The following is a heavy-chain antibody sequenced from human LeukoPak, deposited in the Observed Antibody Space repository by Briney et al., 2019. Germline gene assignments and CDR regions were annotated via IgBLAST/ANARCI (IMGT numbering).Heavy chain of an antibody. CDR3: AKDTLYSSSSLDY. CDR1: GFTFDDYA. J-gene: IGHJ4*02. CDR2: IGGDGGHT. D-gene: IGHD6-6*01. V-gene: IGHV3-43*02. Sequence: GGPLRLSCAASGFTFDDYAMHWVRQAPGKGLEWVSLIGGDGGHTYYADSVKGRFTISRDNSRNSLFLQMNSLGPEDTALYYCAKDTLYSSSSLDYWGQGTLVTVSS.